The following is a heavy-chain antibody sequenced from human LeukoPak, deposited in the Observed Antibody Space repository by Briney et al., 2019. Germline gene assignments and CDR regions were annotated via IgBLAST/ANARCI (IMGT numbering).Heavy chain of an antibody. J-gene: IGHJ4*02. CDR1: GFTFSSYN. Sequence: GGSLRLSCAASGFTFSSYNMNWVRQAPGKGLEWVSSISSSSSYIYYADSVKGRFTISRDNAKNSLYLQMNSLRAEDTAVYSCTVETGGDYQHFDYWGQGTLVTVSS. CDR3: TVETGGDYQHFDY. D-gene: IGHD4-17*01. CDR2: ISSSSSYI. V-gene: IGHV3-21*01.